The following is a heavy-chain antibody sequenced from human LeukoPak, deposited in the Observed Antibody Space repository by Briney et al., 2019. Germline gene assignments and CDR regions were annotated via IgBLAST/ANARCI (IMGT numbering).Heavy chain of an antibody. CDR1: GFTFSSYA. CDR3: ARDLWSGECFDH. V-gene: IGHV3-23*01. Sequence: GSLRLSCAASGFTFSSYAMSWVRQAPGKGLEWVSAISGSGGSTYYADSVKGRFTISRENAKNSLYLQMNSLRAEDTAMYYCARDLWSGECFDHWGQGTLVTVSS. D-gene: IGHD3-10*01. J-gene: IGHJ4*02. CDR2: ISGSGGST.